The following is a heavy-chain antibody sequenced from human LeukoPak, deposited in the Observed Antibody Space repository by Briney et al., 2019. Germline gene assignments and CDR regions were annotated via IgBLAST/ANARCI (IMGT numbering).Heavy chain of an antibody. CDR3: ARDLSGVYDYVWGSYRNDAFDI. Sequence: SETLSLTCAVYGGSFSGYYWSWIRQPPGKGQEWIGEINHSGSTNYNPSLKSRVTISVDTSKNQFSLKLSSVTAADTAVYYCARDLSGVYDYVWGSYRNDAFDIWGQGTMVTVSS. V-gene: IGHV4-34*01. D-gene: IGHD3-16*02. CDR2: INHSGST. CDR1: GGSFSGYY. J-gene: IGHJ3*02.